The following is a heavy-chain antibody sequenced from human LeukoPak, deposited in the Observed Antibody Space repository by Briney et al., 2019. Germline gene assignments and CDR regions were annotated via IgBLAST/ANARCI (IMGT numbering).Heavy chain of an antibody. D-gene: IGHD4-17*01. CDR1: GFTFSNYW. V-gene: IGHV3-15*01. J-gene: IGHJ2*01. CDR2: IKSKTDGGTT. Sequence: GGSLRLSCAASGFTFSNYWMHWVRQPPGKGLEWVGRIKSKTDGGTTDYVAPVKGRFTISRDDSKNTLYLQMNSLKTEDTAVYYCATEGAVTDWYFDLWGRGTLVTVSS. CDR3: ATEGAVTDWYFDL.